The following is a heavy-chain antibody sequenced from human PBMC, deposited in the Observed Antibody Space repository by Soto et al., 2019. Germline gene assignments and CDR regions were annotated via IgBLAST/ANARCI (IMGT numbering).Heavy chain of an antibody. Sequence: GASVKVSCKASGGSFSSFGISWVRQAPGQGLVWMGGIIPVFGRPNYAQRFRGRLTITADESTNTVYLELIDLRSEDTAVYYCAREGSGYNLWGQGTQVTVSS. J-gene: IGHJ1*01. CDR2: IIPVFGRP. V-gene: IGHV1-69*13. D-gene: IGHD5-12*01. CDR3: AREGSGYNL. CDR1: GGSFSSFG.